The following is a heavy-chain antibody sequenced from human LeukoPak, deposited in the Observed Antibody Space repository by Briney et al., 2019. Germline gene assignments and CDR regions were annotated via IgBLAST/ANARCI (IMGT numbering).Heavy chain of an antibody. Sequence: PGGSLRLSCAASGFTFSSYEMNWVRQAPGKGLEWVGRIKSKTDGGTTDYAAPVKGRFTISRDDSKNTLYLQMNSLKTEDTAVYYCTTDGSRRWLQPFDYWGQGTLVTVSS. V-gene: IGHV3-15*01. CDR2: IKSKTDGGTT. CDR3: TTDGSRRWLQPFDY. J-gene: IGHJ4*02. D-gene: IGHD5-24*01. CDR1: GFTFSSYE.